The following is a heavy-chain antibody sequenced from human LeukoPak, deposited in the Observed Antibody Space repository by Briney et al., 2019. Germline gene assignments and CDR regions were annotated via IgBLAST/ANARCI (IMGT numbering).Heavy chain of an antibody. V-gene: IGHV4-61*01. CDR3: ARVAVAGYYFDY. CDR2: IYYSGST. CDR1: GGSISSSSYY. D-gene: IGHD6-19*01. J-gene: IGHJ4*02. Sequence: PSETLSLTCTVSGGSISSSSYYWSWIRQPPGKGLEWIGYIYYSGSTNYNPSLKSRVTISVDTSKNQFSLKLSSVTAADTAVYYCARVAVAGYYFDYWGQGTLVTVSS.